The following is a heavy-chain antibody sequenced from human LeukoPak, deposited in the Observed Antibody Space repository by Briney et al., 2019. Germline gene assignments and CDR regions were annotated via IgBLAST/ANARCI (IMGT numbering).Heavy chain of an antibody. V-gene: IGHV3-23*01. CDR3: AKGRGFTSTSCYNY. CDR2: ISGSGDST. D-gene: IGHD2-2*02. J-gene: IGHJ4*02. Sequence: GGSLRLSCAASGFTFSSYAMSWVRQAPGKGLEWVSPISGSGDSTYYADSVKGRFTLSRDNSKNTLYLQMNSLRAEDTAVYYCAKGRGFTSTSCYNYWGQGTLVTVSS. CDR1: GFTFSSYA.